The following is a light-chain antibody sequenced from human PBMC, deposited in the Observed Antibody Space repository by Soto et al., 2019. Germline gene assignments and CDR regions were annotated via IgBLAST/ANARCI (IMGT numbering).Light chain of an antibody. CDR1: SSDVGGYNY. Sequence: QSALTQPASLSGSPGQSITISCTGTSSDVGGYNYVFWYQHPPGKAPKLMIYDVTNRPSGVSNRFSGSKSGNTASLTISGLQAEDEADYYCTSYSSSSTYVFGTGTKVT. V-gene: IGLV2-14*03. CDR3: TSYSSSSTYV. CDR2: DVT. J-gene: IGLJ1*01.